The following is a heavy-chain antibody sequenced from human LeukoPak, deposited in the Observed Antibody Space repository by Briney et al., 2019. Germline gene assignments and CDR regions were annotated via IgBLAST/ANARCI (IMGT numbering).Heavy chain of an antibody. CDR1: GGSFSGYY. V-gene: IGHV4-34*01. D-gene: IGHD3-22*01. Sequence: SETLSLTCAVYGGSFSGYYWSWIRQPPGKGLEWIGEINHSGSTNYNPSLKSRVTISVDTSKNQFSLKLSSVTAADTAVYYCARGCYYDSSGYHENAYYFDYWGQGTLVTVSS. J-gene: IGHJ4*02. CDR2: INHSGST. CDR3: ARGCYYDSSGYHENAYYFDY.